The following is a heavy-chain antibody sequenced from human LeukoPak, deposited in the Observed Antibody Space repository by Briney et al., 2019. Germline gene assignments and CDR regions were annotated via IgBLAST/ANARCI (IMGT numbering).Heavy chain of an antibody. D-gene: IGHD3-10*01. CDR1: GDSISSGSYY. Sequence: SQTLSLTCTVSGDSISSGSYYWSWIRQPAGKGLEWIGEINHSGSTNYNPSLKSRVTISVDTSKNQFSLKLSSVTAADTAVYYCARGGGYNWFDPWGQGTLVTVSS. CDR2: INHSGST. V-gene: IGHV4-61*09. CDR3: ARGGGYNWFDP. J-gene: IGHJ5*02.